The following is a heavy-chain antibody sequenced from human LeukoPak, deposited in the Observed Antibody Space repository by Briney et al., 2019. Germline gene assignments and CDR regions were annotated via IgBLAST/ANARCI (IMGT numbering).Heavy chain of an antibody. CDR2: INSDGRNT. CDR1: GFTFSNYW. V-gene: IGHV3-74*01. D-gene: IGHD2-15*01. Sequence: GGSLRLSCAASGFTFSNYWIHWVRQAPGKGLVWDSCINSDGRNTIYADSVKGRFTISRDNAENTLHLQMNSLRAEDTAVYYCARDLYRSGSHSFDYWGQGTLVTVSS. J-gene: IGHJ4*02. CDR3: ARDLYRSGSHSFDY.